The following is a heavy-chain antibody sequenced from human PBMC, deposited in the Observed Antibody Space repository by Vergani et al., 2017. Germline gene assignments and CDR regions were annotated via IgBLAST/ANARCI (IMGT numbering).Heavy chain of an antibody. CDR3: ARLWQWLIPYYYYGMDV. Sequence: QVQLQQWGAGLLKPSETLSLTCAVYGGSFSGYYWSWIRQPPGKGLEWIGEINHSGSTNYNPSLKSRVTISVETSKNQFSLKLSSVTAADTAVYYCARLWQWLIPYYYYGMDVWGQGTTVTVSS. CDR1: GGSFSGYY. CDR2: INHSGST. V-gene: IGHV4-34*01. D-gene: IGHD6-19*01. J-gene: IGHJ6*02.